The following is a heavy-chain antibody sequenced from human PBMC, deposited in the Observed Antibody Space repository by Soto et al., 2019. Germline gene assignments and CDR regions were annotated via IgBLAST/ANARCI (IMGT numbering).Heavy chain of an antibody. Sequence: PGGSLRLSCAASGFTFSSYSMNWVRQAPGKGLEWVSYISSSSSTIYYADSVKGRFTISRDNAKNSLYLQMNSLRAEDTAVYYCAREGLARGLWSSQYFQHWGQGTLVTVSS. CDR3: AREGLARGLWSSQYFQH. V-gene: IGHV3-48*01. CDR1: GFTFSSYS. J-gene: IGHJ1*01. D-gene: IGHD3-10*01. CDR2: ISSSSSTI.